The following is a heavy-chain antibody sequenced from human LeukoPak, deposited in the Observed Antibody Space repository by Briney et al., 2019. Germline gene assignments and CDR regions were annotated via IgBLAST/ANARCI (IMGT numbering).Heavy chain of an antibody. Sequence: GGSLRLSCAASGFSFGDYAMHWVRQAPGKGLEWVSGISWNSGSIGYADSVKGRFTISRDNAKNSLYLQMNSLRAEDTALYYCAKDIGYYGSGTLDPWGQGTLVTVSS. D-gene: IGHD3-10*01. CDR3: AKDIGYYGSGTLDP. CDR2: ISWNSGSI. V-gene: IGHV3-9*01. J-gene: IGHJ5*02. CDR1: GFSFGDYA.